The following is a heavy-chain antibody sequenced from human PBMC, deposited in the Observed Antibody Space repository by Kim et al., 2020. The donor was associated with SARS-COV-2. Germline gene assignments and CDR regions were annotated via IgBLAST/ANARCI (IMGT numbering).Heavy chain of an antibody. J-gene: IGHJ3*02. Sequence: GGSLRLSCAASGFTFSSYSMNWVRQAPGKGLEWVSSISSSSSYIYYADSVKGRFTISRDNAKNSLYLQMNSLRAEDTAVYYCARDQYIGRFLEWLSVQKGYDAFDIWGQGTMVTVSS. CDR3: ARDQYIGRFLEWLSVQKGYDAFDI. D-gene: IGHD3-3*01. CDR2: ISSSSSYI. V-gene: IGHV3-21*01. CDR1: GFTFSSYS.